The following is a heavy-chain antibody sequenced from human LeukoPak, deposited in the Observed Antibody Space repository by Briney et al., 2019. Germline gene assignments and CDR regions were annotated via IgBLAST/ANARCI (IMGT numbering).Heavy chain of an antibody. Sequence: GGSLRLSCAASGFTFNRYWMSWVRQAPGKGLEWVANIKKDGSEKYYVDFVKGRLTISRDNAKNPLSLQMSSLRAEDTAVYYCARVEASGYDYGAFDSWGQGTLVTVSS. V-gene: IGHV3-7*01. J-gene: IGHJ4*02. CDR2: IKKDGSEK. D-gene: IGHD5-12*01. CDR3: ARVEASGYDYGAFDS. CDR1: GFTFNRYW.